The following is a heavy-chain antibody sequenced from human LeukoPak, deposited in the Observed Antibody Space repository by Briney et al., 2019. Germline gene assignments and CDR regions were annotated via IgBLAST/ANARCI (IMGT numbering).Heavy chain of an antibody. Sequence: GGSLRLSCAASGFTVSSNYTSWVRQAPGKGLEWVSVIYSGGSTYYADSVKGRFTISRDNSKNTLYLQMNSLRAEDTAVYYCARDRDCSGGSCYGYWGQGTLVTVSS. V-gene: IGHV3-66*01. CDR3: ARDRDCSGGSCYGY. CDR2: IYSGGST. D-gene: IGHD2-15*01. J-gene: IGHJ4*02. CDR1: GFTVSSNY.